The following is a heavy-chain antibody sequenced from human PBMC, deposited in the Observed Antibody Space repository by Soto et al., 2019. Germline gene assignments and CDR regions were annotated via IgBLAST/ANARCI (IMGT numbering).Heavy chain of an antibody. CDR3: ARDGNFALRGYSFGFDF. CDR2: MNVGTGGT. D-gene: IGHD5-18*01. CDR1: GYRFTTHY. V-gene: IGHV1-2*06. Sequence: ASVKVSCKASGYRFTTHYIHWVRQAPGQGLEWMGRMNVGTGGTAYAHKFQGRVTMTRDTSIRTAYLEVSSVKSDDTAMYYCARDGNFALRGYSFGFDFWGQGTLVTVSS. J-gene: IGHJ4*02.